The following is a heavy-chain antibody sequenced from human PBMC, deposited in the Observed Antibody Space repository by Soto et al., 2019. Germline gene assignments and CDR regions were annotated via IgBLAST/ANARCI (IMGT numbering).Heavy chain of an antibody. CDR2: ISGSGGST. CDR1: GFTFSSYA. V-gene: IGHV3-23*01. CDR3: AKDTRIAKDDAFDI. D-gene: IGHD6-13*01. J-gene: IGHJ3*02. Sequence: GGSLSLSCAASGFTFSSYAMSLVRQAPVKEQERESAISGSGGSTYYAEYVKSRITISRDNSKTTLYLQMNILRAVDMVVYYCAKDTRIAKDDAFDIWGQGTMVTVSS.